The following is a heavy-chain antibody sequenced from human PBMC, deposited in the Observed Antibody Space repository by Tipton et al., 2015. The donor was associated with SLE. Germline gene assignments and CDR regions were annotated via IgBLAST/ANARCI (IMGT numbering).Heavy chain of an antibody. CDR1: GYSFTSYW. Sequence: QLVQSGAEVKKPGESLKISCKGSGYSFTSYWIGWVRQAPGQGLEWMGWISAYNGNTNYAQKLQGRVTMTTDTSTSTAYMELRSLRSDDTAVYYCASTRGGEAAAAFDYWGQGTLVTVSS. V-gene: IGHV1-18*04. CDR3: ASTRGGEAAAAFDY. D-gene: IGHD6-13*01. J-gene: IGHJ4*02. CDR2: ISAYNGNT.